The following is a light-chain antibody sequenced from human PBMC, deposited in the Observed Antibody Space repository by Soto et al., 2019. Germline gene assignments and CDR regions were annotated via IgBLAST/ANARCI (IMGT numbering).Light chain of an antibody. CDR2: DAS. Sequence: EIVLTRSPATLSLSPGEGATLSCRASQSVSNYLAWYQQKPGQAPRLLIFDASKRATGIPARFSGSGSGTDFTLTISSLEPEDFAVYYCQQRSNWPLTFGGGTKVEIK. V-gene: IGKV3-11*01. CDR1: QSVSNY. CDR3: QQRSNWPLT. J-gene: IGKJ4*01.